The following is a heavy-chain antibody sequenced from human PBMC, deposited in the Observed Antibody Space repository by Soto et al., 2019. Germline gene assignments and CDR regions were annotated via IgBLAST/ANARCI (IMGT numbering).Heavy chain of an antibody. CDR1: GYTFTSYG. Sequence: ASVKVSCKASGYTFTSYGISWVRQAPGQGLEWMGWISAYNGNTNYAQKLQGRVTMTTDTSTSTAYMELRSLRSDDTAVYYCARILYDILTGYGMDVWGQGTTVTGLL. D-gene: IGHD3-9*01. V-gene: IGHV1-18*01. J-gene: IGHJ6*02. CDR3: ARILYDILTGYGMDV. CDR2: ISAYNGNT.